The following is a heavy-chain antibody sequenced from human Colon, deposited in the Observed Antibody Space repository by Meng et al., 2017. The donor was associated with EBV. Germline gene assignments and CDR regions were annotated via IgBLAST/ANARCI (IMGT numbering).Heavy chain of an antibody. Sequence: RDSRHALVKPAATLSLTFPVSGDANTNHNWWAGVRQPPGKGLEGIGEIPHRGNSAYDPSLNSRVSMTIDKSKNQFSLKLTSVTASDTAVYHCLRGSGGSVWCQGTLVTVSS. CDR3: LRGSGGSV. CDR2: IPHRGNS. V-gene: IGHV4-4*02. J-gene: IGHJ1*01. CDR1: GDANTNHNW. D-gene: IGHD3-10*01.